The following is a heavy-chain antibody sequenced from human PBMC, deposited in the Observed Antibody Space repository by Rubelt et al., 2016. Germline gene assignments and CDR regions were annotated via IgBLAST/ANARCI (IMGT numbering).Heavy chain of an antibody. J-gene: IGHJ4*02. CDR1: GGSVNSVSHY. CDR2: IHSRGGT. Sequence: LQLQESGPGLVRPSETLSLTCTVSGGSVNSVSHYLAWIRQPPGGGLEWIASIHSRGGTYYNPSLRSRVVLSVDTSKNQFSLKVLSATAADTALYFCARDYTNNYKFDFWGLGTLVTVSS. D-gene: IGHD2-8*01. V-gene: IGHV4-39*07. CDR3: ARDYTNNYKFDF.